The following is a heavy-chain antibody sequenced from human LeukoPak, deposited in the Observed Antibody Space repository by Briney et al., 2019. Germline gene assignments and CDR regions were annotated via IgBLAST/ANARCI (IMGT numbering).Heavy chain of an antibody. CDR2: ISAYNGNT. CDR3: ARVILRYYDSSAPGAFDI. Sequence: GASVKVSCKASGYTFTSYGISWVRQAPGQGLEWMGWISAYNGNTNYAQKLQGRVTMTTDTSTSTAYMELRSLRSDDTAVYYCARVILRYYDSSAPGAFDIWGQGTMVTVSS. J-gene: IGHJ3*02. D-gene: IGHD3-22*01. CDR1: GYTFTSYG. V-gene: IGHV1-18*01.